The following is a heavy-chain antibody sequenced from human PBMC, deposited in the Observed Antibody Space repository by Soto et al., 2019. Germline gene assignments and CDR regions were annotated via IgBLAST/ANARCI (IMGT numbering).Heavy chain of an antibody. J-gene: IGHJ4*02. CDR2: MFYGVST. CDR1: GSSINSSGYY. CDR3: AKVVVGATSHSDFDS. D-gene: IGHD2-15*01. Sequence: KTSETLSLTCTVSGSSINSSGYYWGWIRQPPGKGLEWIGSMFYGVSTYYNPSLKSRVTVSVDTSKNQFSLKLTSVTAADTAVYYCAKVVVGATSHSDFDSWGQGTLVTVSS. V-gene: IGHV4-39*01.